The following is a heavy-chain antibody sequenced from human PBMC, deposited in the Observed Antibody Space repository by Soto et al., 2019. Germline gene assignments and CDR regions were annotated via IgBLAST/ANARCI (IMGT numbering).Heavy chain of an antibody. D-gene: IGHD6-19*01. CDR1: GGSISGYY. CDR2: IHYSGST. J-gene: IGHJ6*03. Sequence: SETLSLTCTVSGGSISGYYWSWIRQPPGKGLESIGYIHYSGSTEYNPSLKGRVTISIDMSKNQFSLKLSAVTAADTAAYFCARRAVLGYYYYMDVWGKGTTVTVSS. V-gene: IGHV4-59*08. CDR3: ARRAVLGYYYYMDV.